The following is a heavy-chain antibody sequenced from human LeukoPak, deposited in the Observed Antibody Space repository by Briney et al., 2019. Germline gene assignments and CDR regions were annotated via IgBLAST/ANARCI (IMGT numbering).Heavy chain of an antibody. CDR3: AKDSSIAVAGTLGIDY. V-gene: IGHV3-9*01. Sequence: PGGSLRLSCAASGFTFDDYAMHWVRQAPGKGLEWVSGISWNSGSIGYADSVKGRFTISRDNAKNSLYLQMNSLRAEDTALYYCAKDSSIAVAGTLGIDYWGQGTLVTVSS. CDR1: GFTFDDYA. J-gene: IGHJ4*02. CDR2: ISWNSGSI. D-gene: IGHD6-19*01.